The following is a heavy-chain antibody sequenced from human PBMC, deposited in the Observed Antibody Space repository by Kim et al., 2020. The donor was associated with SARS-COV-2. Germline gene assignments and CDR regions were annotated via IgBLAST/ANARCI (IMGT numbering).Heavy chain of an antibody. CDR3: ARDLQSSSSRGVSYDY. CDR2: ISGSSSLI. V-gene: IGHV3-48*02. J-gene: IGHJ4*02. Sequence: GGSLRLFCAASGFTFSTYSMNWVRQAPGKGLEWVSYISGSSSLIYYADSVEGRFTISRDNAKGSLYLQMNSLRDEDTAVYYCARDLQSSSSRGVSYDYWGQGILVTVSS. CDR1: GFTFSTYS. D-gene: IGHD6-13*01.